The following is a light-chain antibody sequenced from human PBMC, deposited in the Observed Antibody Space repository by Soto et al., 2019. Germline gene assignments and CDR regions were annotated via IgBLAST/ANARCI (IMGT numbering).Light chain of an antibody. V-gene: IGKV3-20*01. Sequence: EIVLTQSPGTLSFSPGERATLSCRASQTVSSSKLAWYQQKPGQAPTVVIYGASSRATGMPDRFSGSGSGTDFTLTISRLEPEDFAVYYCQQYGSSPRTFGQGTKVEIK. CDR3: QQYGSSPRT. J-gene: IGKJ1*01. CDR1: QTVSSSK. CDR2: GAS.